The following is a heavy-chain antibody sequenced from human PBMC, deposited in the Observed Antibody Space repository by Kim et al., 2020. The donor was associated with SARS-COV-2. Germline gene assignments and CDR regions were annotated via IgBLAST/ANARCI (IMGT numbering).Heavy chain of an antibody. CDR3: ARAGGNYLQY. CDR2: K. D-gene: IGHD3-16*02. Sequence: KNYMDSGKCRFTISRDNAKSSVDLQMNSLGAEDTAVYYCARAGGNYLQYWGQGILVTVSS. V-gene: IGHV3-7*04. J-gene: IGHJ4*02.